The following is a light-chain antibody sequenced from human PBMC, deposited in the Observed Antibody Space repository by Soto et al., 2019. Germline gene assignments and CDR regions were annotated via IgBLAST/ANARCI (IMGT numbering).Light chain of an antibody. Sequence: DIQMTQSPTTLSASVGDRVTITCRASHSLIKWLAWYQQKPGKAPKLLIYEASTLQSGVPSRFSGSGSGTEFTLTISSLHPDDFATYYCQQYNSYSPTFGQGTKVDIK. CDR2: EAS. CDR3: QQYNSYSPT. J-gene: IGKJ1*01. CDR1: HSLIKW. V-gene: IGKV1-5*03.